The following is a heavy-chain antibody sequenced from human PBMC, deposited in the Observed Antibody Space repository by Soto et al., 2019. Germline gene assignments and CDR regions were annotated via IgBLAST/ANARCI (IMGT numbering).Heavy chain of an antibody. Sequence: EVQLVESGGGLVKPGGSLRLSCAASGFTFSNAWMSWVRQTPGKGLEWVGRIKSKTDAETTDYAAPVKGRFTISRDDSKNALDLQMNSLKTEDTAVYYCTTLYQGISNWGQGTLVTVSS. CDR2: IKSKTDAETT. CDR1: GFTFSNAW. J-gene: IGHJ4*02. D-gene: IGHD1-20*01. CDR3: TTLYQGISN. V-gene: IGHV3-15*01.